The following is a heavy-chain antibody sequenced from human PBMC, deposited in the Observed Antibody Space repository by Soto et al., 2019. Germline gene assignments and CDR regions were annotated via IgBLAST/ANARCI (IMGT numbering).Heavy chain of an antibody. J-gene: IGHJ5*02. V-gene: IGHV3-30*18. Sequence: QVQLVESGGGVVQPGDSLRLSCAASGFMFSGYGMHWIHQAAGKGLEWVAVISHDGSEKYYGDSVKGRCTVSRDNSNNTLFLPIDSLRAEDTAVYYCAKLVGGVKAIGAPGDWLDPWGQGTLVTVSS. CDR3: AKLVGGVKAIGAPGDWLDP. CDR1: GFMFSGYG. D-gene: IGHD3-3*01. CDR2: ISHDGSEK.